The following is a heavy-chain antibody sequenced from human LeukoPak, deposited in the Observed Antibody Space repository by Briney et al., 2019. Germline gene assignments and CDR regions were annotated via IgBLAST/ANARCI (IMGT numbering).Heavy chain of an antibody. D-gene: IGHD2-21*02. J-gene: IGHJ4*02. V-gene: IGHV1-8*03. CDR2: MNPNSGNT. CDR1: GYTFTSYD. CDR3: ARVVGCGGDCYSGISDY. Sequence: GASVKVSCKASGYTFTSYDINWVRQATGQGLEWMGWMNPNSGNTGYAQKFQGRVTITRNTSISTAYMELSSLRSEDTAVYYCARVVGCGGDCYSGISDYWGQGTLVTVSS.